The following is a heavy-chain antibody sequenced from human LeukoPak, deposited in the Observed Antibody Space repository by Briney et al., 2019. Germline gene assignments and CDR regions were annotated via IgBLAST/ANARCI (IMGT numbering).Heavy chain of an antibody. V-gene: IGHV1-69-2*01. CDR2: VDPEDGET. J-gene: IGHJ6*03. CDR3: ATENPRNYYMDV. Sequence: GASVKVSCKTSGYTFSDYYIHWVQQAPGKGLEWMGRVDPEDGETLYAEKFQGRVTITADTSTDTAYMDLSSLRFEDTAVYYCATENPRNYYMDVWGKGTTVTVSS. CDR1: GYTFSDYY.